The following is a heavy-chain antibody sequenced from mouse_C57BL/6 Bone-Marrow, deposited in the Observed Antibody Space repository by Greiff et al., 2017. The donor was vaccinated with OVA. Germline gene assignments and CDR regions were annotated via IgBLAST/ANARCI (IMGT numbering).Heavy chain of an antibody. CDR2: ISDGGSYT. J-gene: IGHJ2*01. D-gene: IGHD1-1*01. CDR3: ARDPLYGD. V-gene: IGHV5-4*01. CDR1: GFTFSSYA. Sequence: EVKLMESGGGLVKPGGSLKLSCAASGFTFSSYAMSWVRQTPEKRLEWVATISDGGSYTYYTDNVKGRFTISRDNAKNNLYLQMSHLKAEDTAMYYCARDPLYGDWGQGTTLTVSS.